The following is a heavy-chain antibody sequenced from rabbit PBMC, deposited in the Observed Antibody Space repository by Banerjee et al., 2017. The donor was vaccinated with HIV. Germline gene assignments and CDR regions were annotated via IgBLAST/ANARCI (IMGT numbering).Heavy chain of an antibody. J-gene: IGHJ4*01. CDR3: ANWDDNNEDLSS. V-gene: IGHV1S45*01. CDR2: INTSSGNT. D-gene: IGHD4-2*01. CDR1: GFSFSNKYV. Sequence: QEQLEESGGDLVKPEGSLTLTCTASGFSFSNKYVMCWVRQAPGKGLEWIACINTSSGNTVYATWAKGRFTISKTSWTTVTLQMTSLTAADTATYFCANWDDNNEDLSSWGPGTLVTVS.